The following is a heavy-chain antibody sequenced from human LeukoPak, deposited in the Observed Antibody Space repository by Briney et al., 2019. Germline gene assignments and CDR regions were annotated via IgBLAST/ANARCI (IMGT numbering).Heavy chain of an antibody. V-gene: IGHV4-34*01. Sequence: PSETLSLTCAVYGGSFSGYYWSWIRQPPGKGLEWIGEINHSGSTNYNPSLKSRVTISVDTSKNQFSLKLSSVTAADTAVYYCARRPRVVVPAAIRARYYFDYWGQGALVTVSS. CDR2: INHSGST. D-gene: IGHD2-2*02. J-gene: IGHJ4*02. CDR1: GGSFSGYY. CDR3: ARRPRVVVPAAIRARYYFDY.